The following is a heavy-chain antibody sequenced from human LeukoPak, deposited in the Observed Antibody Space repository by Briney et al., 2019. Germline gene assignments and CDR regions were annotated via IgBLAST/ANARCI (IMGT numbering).Heavy chain of an antibody. CDR2: IYYSGST. J-gene: IGHJ4*02. V-gene: IGHV4-39*07. CDR1: GGSIRSSSYY. Sequence: SETLSLTCTVSGGSIRSSSYYWGWIRQPPGTGLEWIGSIYYSGSTYYNPSLKSRVTISVDTSKHQFSLKLSSVTAADTAVYYCARAKCSSGCSFDYWGQGTLVTVSS. D-gene: IGHD6-19*01. CDR3: ARAKCSSGCSFDY.